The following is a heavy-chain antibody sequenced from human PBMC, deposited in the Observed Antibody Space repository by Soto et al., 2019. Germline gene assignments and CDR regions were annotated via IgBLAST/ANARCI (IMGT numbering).Heavy chain of an antibody. CDR3: ERSQVGRPLDV. CDR2: INPSGGST. V-gene: IGHV1-46*01. D-gene: IGHD1-26*01. CDR1: RYTFTNFY. J-gene: IGHJ6*02. Sequence: ASVKVSCKASRYTFTNFYIHWLRQAPGQGLEWMGIINPSGGSTTYPQKFQGRVTMTRDTSTSTVHMELITLRSEDTAVYYCERSQVGRPLDVWGPGTTVTVSS.